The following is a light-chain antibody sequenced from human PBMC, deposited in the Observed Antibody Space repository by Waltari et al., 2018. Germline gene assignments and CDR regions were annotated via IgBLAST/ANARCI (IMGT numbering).Light chain of an antibody. Sequence: EIVLTQSPATLSLSPGERATLSCRASQSISNYLAWYQQKRGQAPRLLLYDTPNRATGIPARFSGSGSGTEFTLTISSLEPEDFAVYYCHQRSDWGTFGGGTKVEI. CDR1: QSISNY. CDR2: DTP. J-gene: IGKJ4*01. CDR3: HQRSDWGT. V-gene: IGKV3-11*01.